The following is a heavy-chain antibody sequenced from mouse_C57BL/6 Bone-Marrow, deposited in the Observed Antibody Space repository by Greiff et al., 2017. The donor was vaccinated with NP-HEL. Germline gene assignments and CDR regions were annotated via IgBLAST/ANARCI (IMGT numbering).Heavy chain of an antibody. CDR3: GRRGPSWAWFAY. J-gene: IGHJ3*01. D-gene: IGHD4-1*01. CDR1: GYTFTSYW. Sequence: QVQLQQPGAELVRPGSSVKLSCKASGYTFTSYWMHWVKQRPIQGLEWIGNIDPSDSDTHYNQKFKDKATLTVDKSSSTAYMQLSSLTSEDAAVYYCGRRGPSWAWFAYGGQGTRVTVSA. CDR2: IDPSDSDT. V-gene: IGHV1-52*01.